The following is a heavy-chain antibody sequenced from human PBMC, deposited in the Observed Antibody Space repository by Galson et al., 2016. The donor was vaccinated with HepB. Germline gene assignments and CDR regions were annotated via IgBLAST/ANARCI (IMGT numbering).Heavy chain of an antibody. CDR3: ARDRGGWPDR. CDR2: LASTGASR. Sequence: SCAVSGFTLTTAGMNWLRQAPGKGLEWISYLASTGASRYYADSVKGRFTISRDGANNALYLQMNSLRVEDTALYYCARDRGGWPDRWGQGTLVTVSS. D-gene: IGHD2-15*01. CDR1: GFTLTTAG. J-gene: IGHJ4*02. V-gene: IGHV3-48*04.